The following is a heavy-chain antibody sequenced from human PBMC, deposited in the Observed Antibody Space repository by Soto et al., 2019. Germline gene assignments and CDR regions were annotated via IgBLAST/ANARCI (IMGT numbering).Heavy chain of an antibody. V-gene: IGHV4-59*01. J-gene: IGHJ4*02. CDR3: ARGVDYYHTSGYFSFDS. D-gene: IGHD3-3*01. Sequence: SSETLSLTCNLAGGSFHNFYWLWIRQPPGKGLEWVGHVHYSASTNYSPSPNSRATISPDTYKSQLSLKLRSVTAADTAMYFCARGVDYYHTSGYFSFDSWGQGIPVTVSS. CDR1: GGSFHNFY. CDR2: VHYSAST.